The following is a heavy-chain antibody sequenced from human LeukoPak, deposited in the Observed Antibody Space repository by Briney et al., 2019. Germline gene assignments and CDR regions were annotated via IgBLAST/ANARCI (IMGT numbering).Heavy chain of an antibody. D-gene: IGHD6-13*01. J-gene: IGHJ6*03. CDR3: ATVSDSSSWNYYYYMDV. V-gene: IGHV4-39*07. Sequence: SETLSLTCTVSGGSISSSSYYWGWIRQPPGKGLEWIGIIYYSGSTNYNPSLKGRVTISVDTSKNQCSLKLSSVTAADTAVYYCATVSDSSSWNYYYYMDVWGKGTTVTISS. CDR1: GGSISSSSYY. CDR2: IYYSGST.